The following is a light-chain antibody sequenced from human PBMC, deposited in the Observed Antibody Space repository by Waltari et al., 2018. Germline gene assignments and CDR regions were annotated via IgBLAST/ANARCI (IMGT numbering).Light chain of an antibody. CDR3: SSYTTSYTWV. CDR1: RSAVGGYNY. CDR2: YVN. J-gene: IGLJ3*02. V-gene: IGLV2-14*03. Sequence: QPALTQPASVSGSPGQSIAISCTGTRSAVGGYNYVSWYQQHPGKAPKLIIYYVNERPSGVSDRFSASKSGNTASLTISGLQAEDEADYYCSSYTTSYTWVFGGGTKLTVL.